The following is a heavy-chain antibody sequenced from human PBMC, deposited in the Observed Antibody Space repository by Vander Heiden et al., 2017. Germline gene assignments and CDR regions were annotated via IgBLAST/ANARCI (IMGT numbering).Heavy chain of an antibody. CDR3: ARGGYHHGFDL. Sequence: EVQLVESGGGLVQPGGSLRLSCAASGFTFSNYWIHWVRQAPGKGLVWVSRMDNDGSDTIYADSVKGRFTISRDNAKNTLYLQMNSLRAEDTALYYCARGGYHHGFDLWGQGTMVTVSS. D-gene: IGHD2-15*01. CDR1: GFTFSNYW. CDR2: MDNDGSDT. J-gene: IGHJ3*01. V-gene: IGHV3-74*01.